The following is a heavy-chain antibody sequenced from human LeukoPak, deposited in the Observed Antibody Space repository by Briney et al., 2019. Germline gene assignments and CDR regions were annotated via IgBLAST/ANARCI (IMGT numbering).Heavy chain of an antibody. CDR1: GFTVSSNY. D-gene: IGHD2-21*02. Sequence: GGSLRLFCAVWGFTVSSNYMSWARQAPGQGLEWVSVIYSGGSTYYADSVKGRFTISRDNSKNTLYLQMNSLRAEDTAVYYCARDRRQSGDGDVWGQGTTVTVSS. V-gene: IGHV3-53*01. CDR3: ARDRRQSGDGDV. J-gene: IGHJ6*02. CDR2: IYSGGST.